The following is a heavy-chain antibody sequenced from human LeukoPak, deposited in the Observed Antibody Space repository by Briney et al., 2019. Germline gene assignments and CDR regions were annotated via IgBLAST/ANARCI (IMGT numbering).Heavy chain of an antibody. V-gene: IGHV3-23*01. CDR1: GFTFSSYA. CDR2: ISGSGGST. Sequence: PGGSLRLSCAASGFTFSSYAMSWVRQAPGKGLEWVSAISGSGGSTYYADSVKGRFTISRDNSKNTLYLQMNSLRAEDTAVYYCAKDRGLDFWSGNGRGGYFDYWGQGTLVTVSS. CDR3: AKDRGLDFWSGNGRGGYFDY. D-gene: IGHD3-3*01. J-gene: IGHJ4*02.